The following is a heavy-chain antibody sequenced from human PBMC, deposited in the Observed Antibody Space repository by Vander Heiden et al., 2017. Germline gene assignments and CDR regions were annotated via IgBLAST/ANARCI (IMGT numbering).Heavy chain of an antibody. CDR2: ISSSGSTI. CDR3: ARAGIAVAGGDDAFDI. D-gene: IGHD6-19*01. CDR1: GFTFRVRY. V-gene: IGHV3-11*01. Sequence: QVQLVESGGGLVKPGGSLRLSGAASGFTFRVRYIRWIRQAPGKGLEWVSYISSSGSTIDYADSVKGRFTISRDNAKNSLYLQMNSLRAEDTAVYYCARAGIAVAGGDDAFDIWCQGTMVTVSS. J-gene: IGHJ3*02.